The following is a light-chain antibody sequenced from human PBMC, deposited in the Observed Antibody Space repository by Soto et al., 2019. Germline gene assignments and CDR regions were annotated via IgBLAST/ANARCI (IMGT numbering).Light chain of an antibody. CDR3: QHYNNWPPWT. CDR1: QSVSIN. V-gene: IGKV3-15*01. CDR2: GAS. J-gene: IGKJ1*01. Sequence: EIVMTQSPATLSVSPGERATLSCRASQSVSINLAWYQQKPGQAPRLLIYGASTRATGIPARFSGSGSGTQFTLTINSLQSEDFAGYYCQHYNNWPPWTFGQGTKVEIK.